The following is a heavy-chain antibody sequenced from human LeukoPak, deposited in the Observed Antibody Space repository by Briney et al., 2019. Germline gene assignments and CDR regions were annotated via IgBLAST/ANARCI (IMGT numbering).Heavy chain of an antibody. CDR3: ARSRIVGAPRQGYYFDY. CDR1: GDSVSSNSAA. D-gene: IGHD1-26*01. Sequence: SQTLSLTCAISGDSVSSNSAAWNWIGQSPSRGLEWLGRTYYRSKWYNDYAVSVKSRITINPDASKNQFSLQLNSVTPEDTAVYYCARSRIVGAPRQGYYFDYWGQGTLVTVSS. CDR2: TYYRSKWYN. J-gene: IGHJ4*02. V-gene: IGHV6-1*01.